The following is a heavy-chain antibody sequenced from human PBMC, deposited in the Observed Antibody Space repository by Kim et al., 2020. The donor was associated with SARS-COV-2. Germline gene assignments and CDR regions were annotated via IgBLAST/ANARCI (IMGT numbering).Heavy chain of an antibody. Sequence: GGSLRLSCAASGFTFSSYWMHWVRQAPGKGLVWVSRINSDGSRTSYADSVKGRFTISRDNAKNTLYLQMNSLRAEDTAVYYCASLYDSSGYYDAFDIWGQGTMVTVSS. CDR3: ASLYDSSGYYDAFDI. D-gene: IGHD3-22*01. CDR1: GFTFSSYW. V-gene: IGHV3-74*01. J-gene: IGHJ3*02. CDR2: INSDGSRT.